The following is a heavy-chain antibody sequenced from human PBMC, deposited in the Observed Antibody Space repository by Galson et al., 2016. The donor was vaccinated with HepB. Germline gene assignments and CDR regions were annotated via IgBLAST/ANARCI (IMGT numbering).Heavy chain of an antibody. J-gene: IGHJ4*02. V-gene: IGHV3-48*02. CDR3: ARWPDY. Sequence: SLRLSCAASGFTFSSYSMIWVRQTPGKGLEWVSYIGSSGPVYYADSLQGRFTISRDNAKKLLYLQMNSLRDEDTAVYYCARWPDYWGQGTLVTVSS. CDR1: GFTFSSYS. CDR2: IGSSGPV.